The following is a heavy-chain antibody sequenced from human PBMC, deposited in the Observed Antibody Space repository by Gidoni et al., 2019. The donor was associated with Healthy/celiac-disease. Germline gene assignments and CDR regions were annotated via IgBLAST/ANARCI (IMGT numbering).Heavy chain of an antibody. CDR3: ARDRGIGGATYYIDY. CDR2: INSDGSST. CDR1: GFTFRSYW. D-gene: IGHD1-26*01. J-gene: IGHJ4*02. Sequence: EVQLVESGGGLVQPGGSLRLSCSASGFTFRSYWMHWVRQAPGKGLVWVSRINSDGSSTSYADSVKGRFTISRDNAKNTLYLQMNSLRAEDTAVYYCARDRGIGGATYYIDYWGQGTLVTVSS. V-gene: IGHV3-74*01.